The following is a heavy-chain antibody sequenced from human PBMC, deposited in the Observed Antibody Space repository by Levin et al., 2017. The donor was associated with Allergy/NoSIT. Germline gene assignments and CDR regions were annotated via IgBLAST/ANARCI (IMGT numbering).Heavy chain of an antibody. Sequence: GGSLRLSCAASGFTFSSYAMSWVRQAPGKGLEWVSVISDSGGSTYYADSVKGRFTISRDISKNTLYLQMNSLRAEDTAVYYCEKGSGGNCYSPGDYWGQGTLVTVSS. CDR3: EKGSGGNCYSPGDY. J-gene: IGHJ4*02. CDR1: GFTFSSYA. V-gene: IGHV3-23*01. CDR2: ISDSGGST. D-gene: IGHD2-15*01.